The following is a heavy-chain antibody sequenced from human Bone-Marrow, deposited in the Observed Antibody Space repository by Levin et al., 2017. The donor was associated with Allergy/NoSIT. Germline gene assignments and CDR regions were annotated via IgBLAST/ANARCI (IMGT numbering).Heavy chain of an antibody. D-gene: IGHD5-12*01. CDR1: TYRFSDYL. Sequence: PVASVKVSCKGSTYRFSDYLMHWVRQAPGQGLEWMGRINPDTGGINYAQKFQGRVTMTRDTSITTVYMELNSLTSDDTAVYFCARGVPTIGMDVWGQGTTIIVSS. CDR2: INPDTGGI. CDR3: ARGVPTIGMDV. V-gene: IGHV1-2*06. J-gene: IGHJ6*02.